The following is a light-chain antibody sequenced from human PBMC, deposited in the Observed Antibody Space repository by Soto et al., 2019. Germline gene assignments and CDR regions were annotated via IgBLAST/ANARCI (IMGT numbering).Light chain of an antibody. CDR2: GAS. V-gene: IGKV3-20*01. Sequence: IVLTQSPGTLSLSPWERATLSCRASQSVSSSYLAWYQQKPGQAPRLLIYGASSRATGIPDRFSGSGSGTDFTLTISRLEPEDFAVYYCQQYGSSPGTFGRGTKVDIK. CDR3: QQYGSSPGT. CDR1: QSVSSSY. J-gene: IGKJ1*01.